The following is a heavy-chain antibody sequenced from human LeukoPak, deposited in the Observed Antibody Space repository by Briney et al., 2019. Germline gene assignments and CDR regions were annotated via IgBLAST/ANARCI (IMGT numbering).Heavy chain of an antibody. CDR2: INQDGSEK. CDR3: ARDHAFSYYYYYMDV. D-gene: IGHD3-3*01. V-gene: IGHV3-7*01. Sequence: GGSLRLSCAASGFTFSNYWMHWVRQVPGKGLEWVANINQDGSEKYYVDSVKGRFTISRDNAKNSLYLQMNSLRAEDTAVYYCARDHAFSYYYYYMDVWGKGTTVTVSS. CDR1: GFTFSNYW. J-gene: IGHJ6*03.